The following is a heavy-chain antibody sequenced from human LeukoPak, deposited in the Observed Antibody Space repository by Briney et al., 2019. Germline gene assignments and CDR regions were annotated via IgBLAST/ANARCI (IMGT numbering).Heavy chain of an antibody. V-gene: IGHV4-34*01. CDR2: INHSGYT. CDR3: ARDFYYYYMDV. J-gene: IGHJ6*03. Sequence: PSETLSLTCAVSGVPFSNYYWSWVRQSPTKGLEWIGEINHSGYTNYNPSLKSRVTISIDTSKNQFSLMLTSVTAADTAVYYCARDFYYYYMDVWGKGTTVTVSS. CDR1: GVPFSNYY.